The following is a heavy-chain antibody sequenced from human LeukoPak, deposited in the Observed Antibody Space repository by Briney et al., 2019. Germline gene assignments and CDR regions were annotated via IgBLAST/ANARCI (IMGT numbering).Heavy chain of an antibody. V-gene: IGHV3-7*01. CDR1: GFTFSSHW. CDR2: MNQDGSEK. J-gene: IGHJ6*02. D-gene: IGHD3-16*01. Sequence: GGSLRLSCAASGFTFSSHWMTWGRQAPGKGLEWVANMNQDGSEKGYVDSVKGRFTISRDNARNSLYLQMGSLRAEDTAVYYCATYTHWVAGDVWGQGTTVTVSS. CDR3: ATYTHWVAGDV.